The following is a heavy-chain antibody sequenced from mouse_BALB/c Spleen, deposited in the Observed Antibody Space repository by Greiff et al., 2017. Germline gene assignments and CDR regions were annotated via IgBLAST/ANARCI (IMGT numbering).Heavy chain of an antibody. J-gene: IGHJ4*01. D-gene: IGHD2-10*02. V-gene: IGHV5-6*02. CDR3: ARREYGNFYYAMDY. CDR2: ISSGGSYT. CDR1: GFTFSSYG. Sequence: DVMLVESGGDLVKPGGSLKLSCAASGFTFSSYGMSWVRQTPDKRLEWVATISSGGSYTYYPDSVKGRFTISRDNAKNTLYLQMSSLKSEDTAMYYCARREYGNFYYAMDYWGQGTSVTVSS.